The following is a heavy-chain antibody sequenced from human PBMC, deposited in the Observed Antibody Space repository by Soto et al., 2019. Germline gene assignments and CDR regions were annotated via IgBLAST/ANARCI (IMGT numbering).Heavy chain of an antibody. D-gene: IGHD3-16*01. CDR1: GYTCTSYD. V-gene: IGHV1-8*01. J-gene: IGHJ6*02. CDR3: AREGVRGMDV. Sequence: QVQLVQSGAEVKKPGASVKVACKASGYTCTSYDINWVRQATGQGLEWMGWMNPNSANPGDAQKFQGRVTMTRNTPIRTADTELSSLRSEDTAVYYGAREGVRGMDVWGQGTTVTVSS. CDR2: MNPNSANP.